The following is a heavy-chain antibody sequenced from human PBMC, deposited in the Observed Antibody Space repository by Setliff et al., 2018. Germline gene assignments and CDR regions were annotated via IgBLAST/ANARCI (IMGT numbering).Heavy chain of an antibody. D-gene: IGHD6-19*01. CDR3: AREQWLDPPGYYYMDV. Sequence: SETLSLTCTVSGGSISSYYWSWIRQPAGKGLGWIGHIYNGGSANYNPSLKSRVTMSIDTSKNQSSLKLTSVTAADMAVYYCAREQWLDPPGYYYMDVWAKGTTVTVSS. CDR2: IYNGGSA. CDR1: GGSISSYY. V-gene: IGHV4-4*07. J-gene: IGHJ6*03.